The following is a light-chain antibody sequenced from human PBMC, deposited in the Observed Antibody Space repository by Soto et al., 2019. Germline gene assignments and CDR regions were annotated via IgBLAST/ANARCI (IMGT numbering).Light chain of an antibody. CDR3: SSYTSSRV. CDR1: SSDVGGYNY. CDR2: DVS. J-gene: IGLJ2*01. V-gene: IGLV2-14*01. Sequence: QSALTQPASVSGSPGQSITISCTGTSSDVGGYNYVSWYQQHPGKAPKLMIYDVSNRPSGVSNRFSGSKSGNTASLTICGLQAEDEADYYCSSYTSSRVFGGGTKLTVL.